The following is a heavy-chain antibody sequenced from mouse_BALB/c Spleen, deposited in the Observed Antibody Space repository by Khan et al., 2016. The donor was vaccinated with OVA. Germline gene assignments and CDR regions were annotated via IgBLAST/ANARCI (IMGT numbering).Heavy chain of an antibody. D-gene: IGHD1-2*01. V-gene: IGHV3-1*02. CDR1: GYSITSGYG. Sequence: EVQLQESGPGLVKPSQSLSLTCTVTGYSITSGYGWYWIRQFPGNQLEWMGYISYSGSTNYNPSLKSRISITRDTSKNQFFLQLNSVTTEDTATDNCARTARIKYWGQGTTLTVSS. CDR3: ARTARIKY. CDR2: ISYSGST. J-gene: IGHJ2*01.